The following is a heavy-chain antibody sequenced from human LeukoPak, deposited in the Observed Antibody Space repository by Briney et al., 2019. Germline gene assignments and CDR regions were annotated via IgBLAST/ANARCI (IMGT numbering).Heavy chain of an antibody. V-gene: IGHV4-34*01. CDR3: ARQRSDREWELPEADY. J-gene: IGHJ4*02. Sequence: PSETLSLTCAVYGRSFSDYYWSWIRQPPGRGLEWIGEINHGGSANLNPSLKSRVTISVDTSKNQFSLKLSSVTAADTAVYYCARQRSDREWELPEADYWGQGTLVTVSS. CDR1: GRSFSDYY. D-gene: IGHD1-26*01. CDR2: INHGGSA.